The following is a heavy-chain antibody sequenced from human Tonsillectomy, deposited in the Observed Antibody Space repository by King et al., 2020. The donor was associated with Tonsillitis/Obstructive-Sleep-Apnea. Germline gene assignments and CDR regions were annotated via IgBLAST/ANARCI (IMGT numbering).Heavy chain of an antibody. D-gene: IGHD6-13*01. CDR1: GCSFTSYS. V-gene: IGHV3-30*04. J-gene: IGHJ6*03. Sequence: VQLVESGGGVVQPGRSLRLSCAASGCSFTSYSMHWVRQAPGKGLEWVAIISDDGSDKNYADSVKGRFTISRDNSKNTLYLQMNSLRVEDTAVYYCARELAATGMLSRGYYMAVWGKGTTVTVSS. CDR2: ISDDGSDK. CDR3: ARELAATGMLSRGYYMAV.